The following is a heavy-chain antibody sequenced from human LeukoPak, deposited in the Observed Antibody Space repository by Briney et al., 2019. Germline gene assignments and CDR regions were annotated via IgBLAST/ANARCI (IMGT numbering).Heavy chain of an antibody. Sequence: PGGSLRLSCAASGFTFSSYEMNWVRQAPGKGLEWVSYISSSGSTIYYADSVKGRFTISRDNAKNSLYLQMNSLRAEDTAVYYCARDNWEYYYDTSGPLDAFDIWGQGTMVTVSS. V-gene: IGHV3-48*03. J-gene: IGHJ3*02. CDR1: GFTFSSYE. CDR3: ARDNWEYYYDTSGPLDAFDI. CDR2: ISSSGSTI. D-gene: IGHD3-22*01.